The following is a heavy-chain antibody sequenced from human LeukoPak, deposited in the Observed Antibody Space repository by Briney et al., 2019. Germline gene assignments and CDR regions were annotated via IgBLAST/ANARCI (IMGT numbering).Heavy chain of an antibody. CDR1: GFTFSTYW. V-gene: IGHV3-74*01. CDR2: ISSDGSST. D-gene: IGHD4-17*01. J-gene: IGHJ4*02. Sequence: GGSPRLSCAASGFTFSTYWMHWVRQAPGKGLVWLSRISSDGSSTNYADSVKGRFTISRDNAKNTLYLQMNSLRAEDTAVYYCARDYGEGGYYFDYWGQGTLVTVSS. CDR3: ARDYGEGGYYFDY.